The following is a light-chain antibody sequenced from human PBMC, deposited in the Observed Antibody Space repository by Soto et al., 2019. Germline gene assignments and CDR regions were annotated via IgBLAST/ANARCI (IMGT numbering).Light chain of an antibody. Sequence: EIVMTQSPLSLSVTPGEPASISCRSSQSLLHTNGYNYLDWYLQKPGQSPQLLIYLGSNRSSGVPDRFSGSGSGTDLTLRISRVEAEDVGVYCCMQALQSPRTFGQGTKVEIK. CDR2: LGS. V-gene: IGKV2-28*01. CDR3: MQALQSPRT. J-gene: IGKJ1*01. CDR1: QSLLHTNGYNY.